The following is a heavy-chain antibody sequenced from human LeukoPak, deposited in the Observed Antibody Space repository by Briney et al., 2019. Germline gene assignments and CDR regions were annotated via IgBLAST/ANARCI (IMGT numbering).Heavy chain of an antibody. CDR1: GFTFSSYA. V-gene: IGHV3-23*01. J-gene: IGHJ4*02. D-gene: IGHD2-21*01. Sequence: PGGSLRLSCAASGFTFSSYAMSWVRQAPGKGLEWVSGISGSGGNTFYADSVKGRFTISRDNSKNTQYLQMNSLRAEDTAVYYCAKENGAAVISHFDYWGQGTLVTVSS. CDR3: AKENGAAVISHFDY. CDR2: ISGSGGNT.